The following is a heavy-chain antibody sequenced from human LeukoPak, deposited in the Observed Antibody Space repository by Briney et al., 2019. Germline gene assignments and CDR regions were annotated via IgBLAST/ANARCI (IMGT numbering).Heavy chain of an antibody. J-gene: IGHJ4*02. Sequence: SPEVSCEAYGYTSPCYYNHWEQKAPGQGLEWMGIINPSGGSTSYAQKFQGRVTMTRDTSTSTVYMELSSLRSEDTAVYYCARDEYNWNAEFDYWGQGTLVTVSS. CDR1: GYTSPCYY. CDR2: INPSGGST. CDR3: ARDEYNWNAEFDY. V-gene: IGHV1-46*01. D-gene: IGHD1-1*01.